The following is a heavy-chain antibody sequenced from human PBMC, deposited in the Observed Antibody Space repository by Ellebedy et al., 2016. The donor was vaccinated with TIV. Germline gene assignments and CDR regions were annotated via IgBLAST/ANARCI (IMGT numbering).Heavy chain of an antibody. Sequence: GGSLRLSCAASGFTVSSNYMSWVRQAPGKGLEWVSVIYSGGSTYYADSVKGRFTISRDNSKNTLYLQMNSLRAEDTTVYYCARYRFQLLLLPGAYYYYGMDVWGQGTTVTVSS. D-gene: IGHD2-2*01. J-gene: IGHJ6*02. CDR2: IYSGGST. CDR3: ARYRFQLLLLPGAYYYYGMDV. V-gene: IGHV3-66*01. CDR1: GFTVSSNY.